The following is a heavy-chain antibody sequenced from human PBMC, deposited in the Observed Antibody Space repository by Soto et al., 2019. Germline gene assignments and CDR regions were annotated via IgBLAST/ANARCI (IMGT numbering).Heavy chain of an antibody. Sequence: GGSLRLSCAASGFTFSSYGMHWVRQAPGKGLECVAVISYDGSNKYYADSVKGRFTIYRENSKNTLYLQMNSLRAEDTAVYYCAKSPRAAARNGNWFEPWGQGTLVTVSS. CDR2: ISYDGSNK. V-gene: IGHV3-30*18. CDR3: AKSPRAAARNGNWFEP. J-gene: IGHJ5*02. CDR1: GFTFSSYG. D-gene: IGHD6-13*01.